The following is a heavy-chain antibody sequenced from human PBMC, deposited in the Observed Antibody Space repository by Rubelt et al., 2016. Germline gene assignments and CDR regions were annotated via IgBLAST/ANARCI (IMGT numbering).Heavy chain of an antibody. V-gene: IGHV3-23*01. CDR2: ITGSGGGT. J-gene: IGHJ6*02. Sequence: EVQLLESGGGLVQPGGSLRLSCAASGFTFSSYAMSWVRQAPGKGLEWVSGITGSGGGTYYADSVKGRFTISRDNPKSTLYLQMNSLRAEDTAVYYCATQRVVAVYGMDVWGQGTTVTVSS. CDR3: ATQRVVAVYGMDV. D-gene: IGHD2-15*01. CDR1: GFTFSSYA.